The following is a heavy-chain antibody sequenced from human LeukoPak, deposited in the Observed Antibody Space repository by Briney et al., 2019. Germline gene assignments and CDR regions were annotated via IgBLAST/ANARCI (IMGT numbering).Heavy chain of an antibody. J-gene: IGHJ4*02. CDR1: GFTFSSYE. Sequence: GGSLRLSCAASGFTFSSYEMNWVRQAPGKGLEWISVIYSGGSTYYADSVKGRFTISRDNSKNTLYLQMNSLRAEDTAVYYCARERTGYFDYWGQGTLVTVSS. V-gene: IGHV3-53*01. CDR3: ARERTGYFDY. D-gene: IGHD1-14*01. CDR2: IYSGGST.